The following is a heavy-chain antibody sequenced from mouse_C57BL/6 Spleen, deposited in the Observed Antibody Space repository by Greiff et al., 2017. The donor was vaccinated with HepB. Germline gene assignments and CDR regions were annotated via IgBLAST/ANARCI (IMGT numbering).Heavy chain of an antibody. CDR2: IHPNSGST. CDR3: ARFDGYYGMDY. V-gene: IGHV1-64*01. Sequence: QVQLKQPGAELVKPGASVKLSCKASGYTFTSYWMHWVKQRPGQGLEWIGMIHPNSGSTNYNEKFKSKATLTVDKSSSTAYMQLSSLTSEDSAVYYCARFDGYYGMDYWGQGTSVTVSS. CDR1: GYTFTSYW. J-gene: IGHJ4*01. D-gene: IGHD2-3*01.